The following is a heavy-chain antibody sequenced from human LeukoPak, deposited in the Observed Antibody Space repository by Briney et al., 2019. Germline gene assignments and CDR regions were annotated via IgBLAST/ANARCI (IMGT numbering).Heavy chain of an antibody. Sequence: GGSLRLSCAASGFTVSSNYMTWVRQAPGKGLEWVSAIYSGGSRYYADSVKGRFTVSRDISKNTLYLQMNSLRAEDTAVYYCAQGQYGSSRPPQYYFDYWGQGSLVTVSS. CDR3: AQGQYGSSRPPQYYFDY. CDR1: GFTVSSNY. CDR2: IYSGGSR. V-gene: IGHV3-53*01. J-gene: IGHJ4*02. D-gene: IGHD6-13*01.